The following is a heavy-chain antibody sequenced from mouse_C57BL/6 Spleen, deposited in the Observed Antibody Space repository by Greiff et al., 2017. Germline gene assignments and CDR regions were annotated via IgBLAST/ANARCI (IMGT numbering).Heavy chain of an antibody. CDR1: GYSFTGYY. V-gene: IGHV1-42*01. D-gene: IGHD2-4*01. CDR3: ARRGTYDEYDNCAMDY. Sequence: VQLQQSGPELVKPGASVTISCKASGYSFTGYYMNWVKQSPEKSLEWIGEINPSTGGTTYNQKLKAKATLTVDKSSSTAYMQLKSLTSEDSAVYYCARRGTYDEYDNCAMDYWGQGTSVTVSS. J-gene: IGHJ4*01. CDR2: INPSTGGT.